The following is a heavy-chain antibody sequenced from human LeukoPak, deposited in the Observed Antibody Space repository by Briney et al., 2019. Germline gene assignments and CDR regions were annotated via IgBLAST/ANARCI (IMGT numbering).Heavy chain of an antibody. V-gene: IGHV1-3*01. CDR2: INSAYGNT. CDR1: GYTFTTYA. CDR3: ARDSYMAVADTWFDP. D-gene: IGHD6-13*01. Sequence: ASVKVSCKASGYTFTTYAIHWVRQAPGQRLEWMGWINSAYGNTKYSQKFQGRVTITSDTSATSAYMEVHSLTSEDTAIYYCARDSYMAVADTWFDPWGQGTLVTVSS. J-gene: IGHJ5*02.